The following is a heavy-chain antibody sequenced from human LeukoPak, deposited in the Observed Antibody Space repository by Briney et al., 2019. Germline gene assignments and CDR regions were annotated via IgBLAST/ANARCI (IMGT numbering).Heavy chain of an antibody. Sequence: GGSLRLSCAASGFTFSSYWMHWVRQAPGKGLVWVSRINGDDSSATYADSVKGLFTISRDNAKNTLYLQMNSLRAEDTAVYYCATTDCSGGSCYSLDFWGQGTLVTVSS. D-gene: IGHD2-15*01. J-gene: IGHJ4*02. CDR3: ATTDCSGGSCYSLDF. V-gene: IGHV3-74*01. CDR1: GFTFSSYW. CDR2: INGDDSSA.